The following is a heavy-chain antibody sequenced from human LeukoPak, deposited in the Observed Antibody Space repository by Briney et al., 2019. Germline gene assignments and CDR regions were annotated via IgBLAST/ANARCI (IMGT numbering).Heavy chain of an antibody. CDR2: ISAYNGNT. CDR3: ARAQYYYDSSGRAPYAFDI. V-gene: IGHV1-18*01. J-gene: IGHJ3*02. CDR1: GYTFTSYG. Sequence: GASVKVSCKASGYTFTSYGISWVRQAPGQGLEWMGWISAYNGNTNYAQKLQGRVTMTTDTSTSTAYMELSGLRSDDTAVYYCARAQYYYDSSGRAPYAFDIWGQGTMVTVSS. D-gene: IGHD3-22*01.